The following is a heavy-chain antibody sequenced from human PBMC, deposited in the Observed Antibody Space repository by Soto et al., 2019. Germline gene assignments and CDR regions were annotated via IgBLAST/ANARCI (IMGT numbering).Heavy chain of an antibody. CDR3: ARGDTLPGY. CDR2: ISYDGSNK. D-gene: IGHD3-10*01. V-gene: IGHV3-33*01. Sequence: QVQLVESGGGVVQPGRSLRLSCAASGFSFSRYGMHWVRQAPGKGLEWVAIISYDGSNKYYADSVKGRFTISRDNSKNTVYLEMNSLRAEDTAVYYCARGDTLPGYWGQGTLVTVSS. J-gene: IGHJ4*02. CDR1: GFSFSRYG.